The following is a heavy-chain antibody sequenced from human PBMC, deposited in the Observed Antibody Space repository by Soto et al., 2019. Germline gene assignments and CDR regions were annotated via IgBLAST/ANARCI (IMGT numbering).Heavy chain of an antibody. D-gene: IGHD1-1*01. V-gene: IGHV3-7*03. CDR2: LNQEGSEK. CDR3: ASDSFIGNDHVRGVQSELDH. CDR1: GFTFTDYW. Sequence: EVSLRLSCSPCGFTFTDYWMSWVRQAPGKGLEWVANLNQEGSEKNCVDSVKCRFTISRDNAKHSVYLLLNSLRAEDTAVYYCASDSFIGNDHVRGVQSELDHWGQGAPGTVAS. J-gene: IGHJ4*02.